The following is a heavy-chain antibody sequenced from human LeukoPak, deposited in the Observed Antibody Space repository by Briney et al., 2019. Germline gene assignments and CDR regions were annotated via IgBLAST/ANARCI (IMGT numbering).Heavy chain of an antibody. CDR3: ARVEGVYDGY. D-gene: IGHD2-8*01. CDR1: GFTFSSYS. Sequence: GGSLRLSCAASGFTFSSYSMNWVRQAPGKGLEWVSSISSSSSYTYYADSVKGRFTISRDNAKNSLYLQMNSLRAEDTAVYYCARVEGVYDGYWGQGTLVTVSS. J-gene: IGHJ4*02. CDR2: ISSSSSYT. V-gene: IGHV3-21*01.